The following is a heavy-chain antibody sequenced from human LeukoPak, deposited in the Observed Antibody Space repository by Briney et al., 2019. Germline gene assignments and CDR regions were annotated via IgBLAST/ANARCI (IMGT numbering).Heavy chain of an antibody. Sequence: ASETLSLTCAVYGGSFSGYYWSWIRQPPGKGLEWIGEINHSGSTNYNPSLKSRVTISVDTSKNQFSLKLSSVTAADTAVYYCARRAKKTWIQLWSTDRHFDYWGQGTLVTVSS. CDR1: GGSFSGYY. CDR3: ARRAKKTWIQLWSTDRHFDY. D-gene: IGHD5-18*01. V-gene: IGHV4-34*01. CDR2: INHSGST. J-gene: IGHJ4*02.